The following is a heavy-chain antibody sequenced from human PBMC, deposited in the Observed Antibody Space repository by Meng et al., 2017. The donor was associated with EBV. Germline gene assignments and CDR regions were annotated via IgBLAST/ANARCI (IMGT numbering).Heavy chain of an antibody. V-gene: IGHV1-2*06. D-gene: IGHD6-13*01. CDR3: AKGADLAAAGTFWFDP. CDR2: INPNSGGT. Sequence: QGQVVQCGAEAKKPGASVKVSCKASGYTFTGYYMHWVRQAPGQGLEWMGRINPNSGGTNYAQKFQGRVTMTRDTSISTAYMELSRLRSDDTAVYYCAKGADLAAAGTFWFDPWGQGTLVTVSS. CDR1: GYTFTGYY. J-gene: IGHJ5*02.